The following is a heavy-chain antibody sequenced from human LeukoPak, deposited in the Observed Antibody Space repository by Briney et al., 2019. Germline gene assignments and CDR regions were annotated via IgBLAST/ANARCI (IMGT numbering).Heavy chain of an antibody. CDR3: ARDILRFGDGDDAFDI. J-gene: IGHJ3*02. Sequence: PGGSLRLSCAASGFTFSSYSMNWVRQAPGKGLEWVSSISSSSSYIYYADSVKSRFTISRDNAKNSLYLQMNSLRAEDTAVYYCARDILRFGDGDDAFDIWGQGTMVTVSS. CDR2: ISSSSSYI. D-gene: IGHD3-10*01. CDR1: GFTFSSYS. V-gene: IGHV3-21*01.